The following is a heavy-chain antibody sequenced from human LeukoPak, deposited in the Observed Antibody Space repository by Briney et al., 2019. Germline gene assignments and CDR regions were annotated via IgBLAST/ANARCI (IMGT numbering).Heavy chain of an antibody. CDR3: AKGSQYNILTGFIVGAMDDFDH. V-gene: IGHV3-7*01. J-gene: IGHJ4*02. CDR2: IKQDGSEK. D-gene: IGHD3-9*01. CDR1: GFTFSSYW. Sequence: GGSLGLSCAASGFTFSSYWMSWVRQAPGKGLEWVANIKQDGSEKYYVDSVKGRFTISRDNAKNSLYLQMNSLRAEDTAVYYCAKGSQYNILTGFIVGAMDDFDHWGQGTLVTVSS.